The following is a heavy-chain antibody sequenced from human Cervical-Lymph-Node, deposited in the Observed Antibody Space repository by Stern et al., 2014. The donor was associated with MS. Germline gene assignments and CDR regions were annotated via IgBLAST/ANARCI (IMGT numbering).Heavy chain of an antibody. D-gene: IGHD3-22*01. CDR2: ITSSSSYL. V-gene: IGHV3-21*01. Sequence: EVQLVESGGGLVKPGGSLRLSCAASGFTFSSYSMNWVRQAPGKGLEWVSSITSSSSYLYYADSVKGRFTIARDNAKNSLFLQMNSLRAEDTAVYYCARDARTYYYDGSAYLDALDIWGQGTMVTVSS. CDR3: ARDARTYYYDGSAYLDALDI. J-gene: IGHJ3*02. CDR1: GFTFSSYS.